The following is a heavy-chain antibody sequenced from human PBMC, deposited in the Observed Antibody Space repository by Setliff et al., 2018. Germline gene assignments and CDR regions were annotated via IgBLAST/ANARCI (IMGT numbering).Heavy chain of an antibody. Sequence: ASVKVSCKASGYSFTDYYMHWVRQVPGRGLEWMGWINPKSGGTRYAQTFQGRVTMTRDTSISTAYMELSSLRSDDTAVYYCARDGISWLMWFDPWGQGTLVTVSS. CDR1: GYSFTDYY. V-gene: IGHV1-2*02. J-gene: IGHJ5*02. D-gene: IGHD3-16*01. CDR3: ARDGISWLMWFDP. CDR2: INPKSGGT.